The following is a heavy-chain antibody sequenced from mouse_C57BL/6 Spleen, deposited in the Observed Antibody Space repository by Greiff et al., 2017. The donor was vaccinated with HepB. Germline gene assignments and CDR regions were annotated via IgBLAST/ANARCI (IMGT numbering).Heavy chain of an antibody. J-gene: IGHJ3*01. CDR1: GYSITSGYY. CDR3: ARGIPLTVWFAY. D-gene: IGHD4-1*01. V-gene: IGHV3-6*01. CDR2: ISYDGSN. Sequence: ESGPGLVKPSQSLSLTCSVTGYSITSGYYWNWIRQFPGNKLEWMGYISYDGSNNYNPSIKKRISITRYTSKNQFFLKFNSVTTEDTATYYCARGIPLTVWFAYWGQGTLVTVSA.